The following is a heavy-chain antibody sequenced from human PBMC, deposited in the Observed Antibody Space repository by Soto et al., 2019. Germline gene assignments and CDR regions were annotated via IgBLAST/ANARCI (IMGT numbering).Heavy chain of an antibody. Sequence: GSLRLSCAASGFTFSSYSMNWVRQAPGKGLEWVLFISSSSSYIYYADSVKGRFTISRDNAKNSLYLQMNSLRAEDTAVYYCARDLMITFGGAPYGTDVWGQGTTVTVSS. D-gene: IGHD3-16*01. J-gene: IGHJ6*02. CDR2: ISSSSSYI. CDR1: GFTFSSYS. V-gene: IGHV3-21*01. CDR3: ARDLMITFGGAPYGTDV.